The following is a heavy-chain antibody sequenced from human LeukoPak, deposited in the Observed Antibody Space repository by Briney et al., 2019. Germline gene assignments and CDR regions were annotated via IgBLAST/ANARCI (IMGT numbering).Heavy chain of an antibody. CDR2: IYYSGTT. CDR1: GGSISSSTYY. J-gene: IGHJ5*02. V-gene: IGHV4-39*07. CDR3: ARTLPRGFDP. Sequence: SETLSLTCTVSGGSISSSTYYWAWIRQSPGKGLEWIGSIYYSGTTYYNSSLKSRVTISVDTSKNQFSLKLSSVTAADTAVYYCARTLPRGFDPWGQGSLVTVSS.